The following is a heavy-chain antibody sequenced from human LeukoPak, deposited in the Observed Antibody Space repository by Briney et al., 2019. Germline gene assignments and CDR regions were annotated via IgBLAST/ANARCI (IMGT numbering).Heavy chain of an antibody. CDR3: ARLYYYDSSANLGGFDP. J-gene: IGHJ5*02. CDR1: GYSFTSYW. Sequence: GESLKISCKGSGYSFTSYWIGWVRQMPGKGLGWMGIIYPGDSDTRYSPSFQGQVTISADKSISTAYLQWSSLKASDTAMYYCARLYYYDSSANLGGFDPWGQGTLVTVPS. D-gene: IGHD3-22*01. CDR2: IYPGDSDT. V-gene: IGHV5-51*01.